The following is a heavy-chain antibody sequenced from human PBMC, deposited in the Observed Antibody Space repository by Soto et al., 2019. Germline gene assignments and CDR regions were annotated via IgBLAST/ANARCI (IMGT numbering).Heavy chain of an antibody. D-gene: IGHD1-26*01. V-gene: IGHV3-23*01. J-gene: IGHJ3*02. CDR3: ANDPPPKWELLPRNFEAFDI. Sequence: GGSLRLSCAASGFTFSSYAMSWVRQAPGKGLEWVSAISGSGGSTYYADSVKGRFTISRDNSKNTLYLQMNSLRAEDTAVYYCANDPPPKWELLPRNFEAFDIWGQGTMVTVSS. CDR1: GFTFSSYA. CDR2: ISGSGGST.